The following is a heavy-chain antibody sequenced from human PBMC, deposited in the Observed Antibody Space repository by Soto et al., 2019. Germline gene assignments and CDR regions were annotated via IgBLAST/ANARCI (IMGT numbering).Heavy chain of an antibody. CDR1: GFTFSSYA. Sequence: LRLSCAASGFTFSSYAMHWVRQAPGRGLEWVAIISYDGGNKYYADSVKGRFTISRDNSKNTLYLQMNSLRTEDTAVYYCARDPYFRIAARPGYYYYAMDVWGQGTTVTVSS. CDR3: ARDPYFRIAARPGYYYYAMDV. J-gene: IGHJ6*02. V-gene: IGHV3-30-3*01. CDR2: ISYDGGNK. D-gene: IGHD6-6*01.